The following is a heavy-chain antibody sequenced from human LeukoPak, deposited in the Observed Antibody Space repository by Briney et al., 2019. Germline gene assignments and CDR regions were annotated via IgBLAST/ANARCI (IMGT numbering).Heavy chain of an antibody. CDR3: AREGRDGYNYPYYYYYYMDV. CDR2: ISGSGGST. D-gene: IGHD5-24*01. J-gene: IGHJ6*03. Sequence: GGSLRLSCAASGFTFSSYGMSWVRQAPGKGLEWVSAISGSGGSTYYADSVKGRFTISRDNSKNTLYLQMNSLRAEDTAVYYCAREGRDGYNYPYYYYYYMDVWGKGTTVTVSS. V-gene: IGHV3-23*01. CDR1: GFTFSSYG.